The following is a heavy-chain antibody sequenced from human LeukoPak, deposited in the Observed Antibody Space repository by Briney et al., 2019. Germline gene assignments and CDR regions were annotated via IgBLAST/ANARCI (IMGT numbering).Heavy chain of an antibody. V-gene: IGHV3-30*18. CDR1: GFTFSSYG. D-gene: IGHD5-24*01. J-gene: IGHJ4*02. Sequence: GGSLRLSCAASGFTFSSYGMHWVRQAPGKGLEWVAVISYEGSNKYYADSVKGRFTISRDNSKNTLYLQMNRLRAEDTAVYYCAKDRDWYYFDYWGQGTLVTVSS. CDR2: ISYEGSNK. CDR3: AKDRDWYYFDY.